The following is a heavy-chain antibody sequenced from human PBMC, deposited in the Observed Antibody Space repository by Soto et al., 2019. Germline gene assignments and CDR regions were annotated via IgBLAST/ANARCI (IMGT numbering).Heavy chain of an antibody. J-gene: IGHJ4*02. CDR1: AYTFTSYA. V-gene: IGHV1-3*01. CDR3: ARAQNLEMATP. Sequence: QVQLVQSGAEVKKPGASVKVSCKASAYTFTSYAILWVRQAPGQRLEWMGWINAGNGNTKYSQKFQGRVTITRDTSASTAYMELSSLRSEDTAVYYCARAQNLEMATPWGQGPLVTVSS. D-gene: IGHD5-12*01. CDR2: INAGNGNT.